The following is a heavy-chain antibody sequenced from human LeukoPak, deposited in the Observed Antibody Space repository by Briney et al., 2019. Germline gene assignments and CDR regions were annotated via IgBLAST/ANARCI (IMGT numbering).Heavy chain of an antibody. CDR3: ARHSLTGSPGPLDY. Sequence: GASLNICSNACGYSITDYWNCWGRQMPGKGLGLMGILYPVDSDTRYIPSSQGHVTITPDKSITHLYLQWSSLTAVDTAMEFRARHSLTGSPGPLDYWGQGALVTVS. CDR2: LYPVDSDT. J-gene: IGHJ4*02. D-gene: IGHD1-20*01. V-gene: IGHV5-51*01. CDR1: GYSITDYW.